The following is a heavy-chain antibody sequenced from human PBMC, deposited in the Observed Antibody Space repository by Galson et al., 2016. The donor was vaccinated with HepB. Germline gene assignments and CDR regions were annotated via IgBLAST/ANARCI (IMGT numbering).Heavy chain of an antibody. CDR3: VGDGGDILIGYYPYFDH. CDR1: GFTFSSYA. J-gene: IGHJ4*02. V-gene: IGHV3-30*04. Sequence: SLRLSCAVSGFTFSSYALHWVRQAPGRGLEWVATISYDGSHKSYADSVKGRITISRGSSKNTVFLQMNSLRTEDTAVYFCVGDGGDILIGYYPYFDHWGQGTLVTVSS. D-gene: IGHD3-9*01. CDR2: ISYDGSHK.